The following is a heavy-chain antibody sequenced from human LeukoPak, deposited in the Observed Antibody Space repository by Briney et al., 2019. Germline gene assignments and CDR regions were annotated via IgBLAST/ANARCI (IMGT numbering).Heavy chain of an antibody. V-gene: IGHV1-8*02. D-gene: IGHD3-16*02. CDR1: GGTFSSYA. CDR2: MNPNSGNT. Sequence: ASVKVSCKASGGTFSSYAINWVRQATGQGLEWMGWMNPNSGNTGYAQKFQGRVTMTRNTSISTAYMELSSLRSEDTAVYYCARAIDSLIDYWGQGTLVTVSS. CDR3: ARAIDSLIDY. J-gene: IGHJ4*02.